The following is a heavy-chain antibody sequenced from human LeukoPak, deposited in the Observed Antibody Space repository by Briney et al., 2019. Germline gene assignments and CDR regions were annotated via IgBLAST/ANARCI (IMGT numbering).Heavy chain of an antibody. CDR3: ARDLNYDSAY. CDR1: GFTVSNNY. J-gene: IGHJ4*02. D-gene: IGHD3-22*01. CDR2: IYSGGSA. V-gene: IGHV3-53*01. Sequence: PGGPLRLSCAASGFTVSNNYMSWVRQAPGKGLEWVSVIYSGGSAYYADSVKGRFTISRDNSKNTVYLQMNSLRAEDTAVYNCARDLNYDSAYWGQGTLVTVSS.